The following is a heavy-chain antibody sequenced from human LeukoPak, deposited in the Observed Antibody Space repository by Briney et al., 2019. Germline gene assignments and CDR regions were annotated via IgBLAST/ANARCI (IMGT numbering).Heavy chain of an antibody. CDR1: GGSFSGYY. V-gene: IGHV4-34*01. Sequence: SETLSLTCAVYGGSFSGYYWSWIRQPPGRGLEWIGEINHSGSTNYNPSLKSRVTISVDTSKNQFSLKLSSVTAADTAVYYCARRLWWHPNYYFDYWGQGTLVTVSS. D-gene: IGHD2-21*01. J-gene: IGHJ4*02. CDR3: ARRLWWHPNYYFDY. CDR2: INHSGST.